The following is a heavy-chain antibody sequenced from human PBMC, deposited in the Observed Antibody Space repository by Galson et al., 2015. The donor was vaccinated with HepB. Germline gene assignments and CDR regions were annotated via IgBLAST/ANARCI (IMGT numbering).Heavy chain of an antibody. CDR1: GYTFTSYG. CDR2: ISAYNGNT. Sequence: SVKVSCKASGYTFTSYGISWVRQAPGQGLEWMGWISAYNGNTNYAQKLQGRVTMTTDTSTSTAYMELRSLRSDDTAVYYCARSNYGDSPLNYFDYWGQGTLVTVSS. CDR3: ARSNYGDSPLNYFDY. V-gene: IGHV1-18*04. J-gene: IGHJ4*02. D-gene: IGHD4-17*01.